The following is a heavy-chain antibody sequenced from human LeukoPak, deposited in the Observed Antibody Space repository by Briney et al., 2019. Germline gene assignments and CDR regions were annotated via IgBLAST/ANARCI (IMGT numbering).Heavy chain of an antibody. CDR2: IYYSGST. J-gene: IGHJ1*01. CDR3: ARTKGNTIFGVARSEYFQH. D-gene: IGHD3-3*01. V-gene: IGHV4-39*07. CDR1: GGSISSSSYY. Sequence: SETLSLTCTVSGGSISSSSYYWGWIRQPPGKGLEWIGSIYYSGSTYYNPSLKSRVTISVDTSKNQFSLKLSSVTAADTAVYYCARTKGNTIFGVARSEYFQHWGQGTLVTVSS.